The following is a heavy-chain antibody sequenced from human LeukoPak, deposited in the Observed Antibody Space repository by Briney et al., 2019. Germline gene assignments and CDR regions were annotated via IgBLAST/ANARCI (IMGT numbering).Heavy chain of an antibody. J-gene: IGHJ2*01. Sequence: GRSLRLSCAASGLTFSSCGMHWVRQAPGKGLEWVAIISYDGSNKYYADSVQGRFTISRDNSKNTLYLQMNSLRAEDTAVYYCAKDLGGGSGCYDLWGRGTLVTVSS. CDR3: AKDLGGGSGCYDL. CDR2: ISYDGSNK. V-gene: IGHV3-30*18. CDR1: GLTFSSCG. D-gene: IGHD6-19*01.